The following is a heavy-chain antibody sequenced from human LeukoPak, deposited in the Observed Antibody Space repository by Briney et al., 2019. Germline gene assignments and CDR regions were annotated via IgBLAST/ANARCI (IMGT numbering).Heavy chain of an antibody. J-gene: IGHJ4*02. V-gene: IGHV4-59*01. D-gene: IGHD3-16*01. CDR1: GGSLSSYY. CDR2: IYSSGNT. Sequence: PESLSLTRALSGGSLSSYYWSCSREPPGEGLEWIGYIYSSGNTDYNPSLKSRVTISIDTSKSQFSLKLSSVTAADTAIYYCARDPSTFYFDYWGQGALVTVSS. CDR3: ARDPSTFYFDY.